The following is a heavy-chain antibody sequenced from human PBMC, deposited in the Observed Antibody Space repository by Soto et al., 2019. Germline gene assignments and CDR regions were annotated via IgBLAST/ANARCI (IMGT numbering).Heavy chain of an antibody. J-gene: IGHJ4*02. CDR1: GYTFTSYG. D-gene: IGHD3-9*01. V-gene: IGHV1-18*03. CDR2: ISAYNGNT. CDR3: ARSYDILTGWWYFDY. Sequence: ASVKVSCKASGYTFTSYGIRWVRQAPGQGLEWMGWISAYNGNTNYAQKLQGRVTMTTDTSTSTAYMELRSLRSDDMAVYYCARSYDILTGWWYFDYWGQGTLVTV.